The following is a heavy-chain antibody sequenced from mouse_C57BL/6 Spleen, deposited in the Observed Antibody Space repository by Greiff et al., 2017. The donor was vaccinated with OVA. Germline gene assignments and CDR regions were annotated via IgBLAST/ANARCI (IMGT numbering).Heavy chain of an antibody. J-gene: IGHJ4*01. CDR3: ARWVVATDYAMDY. Sequence: QVQLQQSGAELVKPGASVKMYCKASGYTFTSYWITWVKQRPGQGLEWIGDIYPGSGSTNYNEKFKSKATLTVDTSSSTAYMQLSSLTSEDSAVYYCARWVVATDYAMDYWGQGTSVTVSS. V-gene: IGHV1-55*01. D-gene: IGHD1-1*01. CDR2: IYPGSGST. CDR1: GYTFTSYW.